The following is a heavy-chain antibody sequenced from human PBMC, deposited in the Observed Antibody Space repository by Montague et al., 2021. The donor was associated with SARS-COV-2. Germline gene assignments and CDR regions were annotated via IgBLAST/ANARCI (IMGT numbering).Heavy chain of an antibody. CDR1: GDSVSSSRAA. V-gene: IGHV6-1*01. CDR3: ARDDPYCTNGVCYTGNWFDP. D-gene: IGHD2-8*01. J-gene: IGHJ5*02. Sequence: CAISGDSVSSSRAAWNWIRQSPSRGLEWLGRTYYRSKWYNDYAVSVKSRITINPDTSKNQFSLQLNSVTPEDTAVYYCARDDPYCTNGVCYTGNWFDPWGQGTLVTVSS. CDR2: TYYRSKWYN.